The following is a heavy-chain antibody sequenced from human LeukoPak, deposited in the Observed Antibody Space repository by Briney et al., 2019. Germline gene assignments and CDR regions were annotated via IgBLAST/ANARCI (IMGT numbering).Heavy chain of an antibody. CDR2: INHSGST. Sequence: SETLSLTCAVFGGSFSDYYWTWIRQPPGKGLEWIEEINHSGSTNYNPSLKSRVTISVDTSKNQFSLKLSSVTAADTAVYYCARAPKYSIAIDYWGQGTLVTVSS. CDR3: ARAPKYSIAIDY. J-gene: IGHJ4*02. D-gene: IGHD6-6*01. CDR1: GGSFSDYY. V-gene: IGHV4-34*01.